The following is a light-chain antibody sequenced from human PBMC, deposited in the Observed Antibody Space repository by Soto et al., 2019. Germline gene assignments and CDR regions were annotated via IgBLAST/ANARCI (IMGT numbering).Light chain of an antibody. CDR2: AAS. Sequence: DIQLTQSPSSLSASVGDRVTITCLASQSISSYLNWYQQKPGKAPKLLIYAASSLKSGVPSRFSGSGSGTDFSLPISSLPPEDFATYYCQQSYSTPFTFGPGTKVDIK. CDR3: QQSYSTPFT. J-gene: IGKJ3*01. V-gene: IGKV1-39*01. CDR1: QSISSY.